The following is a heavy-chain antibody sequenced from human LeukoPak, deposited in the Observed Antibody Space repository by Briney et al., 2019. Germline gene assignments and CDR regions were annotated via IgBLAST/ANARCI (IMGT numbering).Heavy chain of an antibody. V-gene: IGHV4-59*01. D-gene: IGHD3-10*01. Sequence: PSWTLPLTRHVSGGSLLSYYWNWLRQPPGKELAGIGHIYYRECYYYNPSLKSQVPISVDPSKNQLSLRLTSVTTAGAAVYYCARYGSGNYFHRGFDSWGQGTLVSVSP. CDR2: IYYRECY. CDR3: ARYGSGNYFHRGFDS. CDR1: GGSLLSYY. J-gene: IGHJ4*02.